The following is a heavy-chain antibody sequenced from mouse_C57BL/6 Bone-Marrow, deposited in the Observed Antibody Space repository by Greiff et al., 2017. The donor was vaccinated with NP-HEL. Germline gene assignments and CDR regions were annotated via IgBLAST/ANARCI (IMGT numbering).Heavy chain of an antibody. CDR1: GYSFTGYY. CDR3: ARKALRGYYAMDY. J-gene: IGHJ4*01. Sequence: EVMLVESGPELVKPGASVKISCKASGYSFTGYYMNWVKQSPEKSLEWIGEINPSTGGTTYNQKFKAKATLTVDKSSSTAYMQLKSLTSEDSAVYYCARKALRGYYAMDYWGQGTSVTVSS. V-gene: IGHV1-42*01. D-gene: IGHD1-1*01. CDR2: INPSTGGT.